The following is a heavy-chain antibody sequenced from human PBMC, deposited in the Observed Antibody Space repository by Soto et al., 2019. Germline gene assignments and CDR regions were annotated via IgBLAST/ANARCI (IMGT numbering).Heavy chain of an antibody. D-gene: IGHD3-3*01. Sequence: QVQLVESGGGVVQPGRSLRLSCAASGFTFETYGMHWVRQAPGKGLDWVAVSSWDETSKYYSDSVKGRFTISRDNSKNILFLQMNSLSVEDTDVYYCAREGSRGDYWGDYWGQGTLVTVS. J-gene: IGHJ4*02. CDR2: SSWDETSK. V-gene: IGHV3-30*03. CDR1: GFTFETYG. CDR3: AREGSRGDYWGDY.